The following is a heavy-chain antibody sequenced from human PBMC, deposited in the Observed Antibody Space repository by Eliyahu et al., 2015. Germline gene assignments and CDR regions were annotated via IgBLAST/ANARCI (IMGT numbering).Heavy chain of an antibody. Sequence: QVQLQESGPGLVKPSETLSLPCTVSGXPVSSGTXYWSWIRQPPGKGLEWIGYISYSGTTYYNPSLKSRVTISLGPSKYQFSLKLSSVTAADTAVYYCARDPGRNAFDIWGQGTTVTVSS. CDR2: ISYSGTT. CDR3: ARDPGRNAFDI. J-gene: IGHJ3*02. V-gene: IGHV4-61*01. CDR1: GXPVSSGTXY.